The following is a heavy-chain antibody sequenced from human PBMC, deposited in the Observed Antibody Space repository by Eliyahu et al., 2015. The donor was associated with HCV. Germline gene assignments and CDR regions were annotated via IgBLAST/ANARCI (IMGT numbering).Heavy chain of an antibody. J-gene: IGHJ4*02. V-gene: IGHV4-34*01. D-gene: IGHD3-16*01. CDR1: GASFXGXY. CDR3: VRGREKSCRGGKCQSAFDY. CDR2: INHGGRT. Sequence: QVQLQQWGAGLLKPSETLSXTCAVXGASFXGXYWNFIRQSPGKGPEWIGEINHGGRTSYNPXLTSRVTISGDRSKNQLSLKLNSVTAADTAIYYCVRGREKSCRGGKCQSAFDYWTRGTLVTVSS.